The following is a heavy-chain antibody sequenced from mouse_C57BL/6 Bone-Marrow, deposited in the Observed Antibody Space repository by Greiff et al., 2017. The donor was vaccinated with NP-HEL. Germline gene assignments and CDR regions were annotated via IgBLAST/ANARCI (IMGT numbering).Heavy chain of an antibody. CDR3: AIYRASTGTRAMDY. J-gene: IGHJ4*01. D-gene: IGHD4-1*02. V-gene: IGHV1-7*01. Sequence: QVHVKQSGAELAKPGASVKLSCKASGYTFTSYWMHWVKQRPGQGLEWIGYINPSSGYTKSNQKFKDKATLTADKSSSTAYMQLSSLTYEDSAVYYCAIYRASTGTRAMDYWGQGTSVTVSS. CDR1: GYTFTSYW. CDR2: INPSSGYT.